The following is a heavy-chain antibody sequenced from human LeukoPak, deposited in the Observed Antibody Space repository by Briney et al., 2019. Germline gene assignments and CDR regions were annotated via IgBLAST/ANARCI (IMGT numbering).Heavy chain of an antibody. CDR2: INPNSGGT. J-gene: IGHJ5*02. CDR3: ARADVLMVYAINRWFDP. CDR1: GYTFTGYY. Sequence: ASVTVSCKASGYTFTGYYMHWVRQAPGQGLEWMGRINPNSGGTNYAQKFQGRVTMTRDTSISTAYMELSRLRSDDTAVYYCARADVLMVYAINRWFDPWGQGTLVTVSS. D-gene: IGHD2-8*01. V-gene: IGHV1-2*06.